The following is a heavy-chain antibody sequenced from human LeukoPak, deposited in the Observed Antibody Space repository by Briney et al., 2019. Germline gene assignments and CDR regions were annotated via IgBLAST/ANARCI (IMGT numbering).Heavy chain of an antibody. Sequence: GGSLSLSCAASGFTVDRKHMTWVRQAPGKGLQWISFIYTGGNTYYSDSMKGRFTVSRDTSKNTLYLQMDSLRNEDTGVYRCAARDGGDYPYFDYWGPGTLVTVSS. V-gene: IGHV3-66*01. D-gene: IGHD4-17*01. CDR3: AARDGGDYPYFDY. CDR1: GFTVDRKH. CDR2: IYTGGNT. J-gene: IGHJ4*02.